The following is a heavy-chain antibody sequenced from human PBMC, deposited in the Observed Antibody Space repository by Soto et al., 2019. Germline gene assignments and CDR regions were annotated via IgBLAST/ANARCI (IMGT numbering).Heavy chain of an antibody. CDR2: VNPYKGNT. Sequence: GASVKGFCKGSCYRSFRYGVRWGRKAPGPRVGWIRWVNPYKGNTLNAQKLQGRVTLTPHTSTSTAYMELRSLRSDDTAIYYCARDPGPATFDYWGQGTLVTVS. CDR1: CYRSFRYG. V-gene: IGHV1-18*04. CDR3: ARDPGPATFDY. D-gene: IGHD2-2*01. J-gene: IGHJ4*01.